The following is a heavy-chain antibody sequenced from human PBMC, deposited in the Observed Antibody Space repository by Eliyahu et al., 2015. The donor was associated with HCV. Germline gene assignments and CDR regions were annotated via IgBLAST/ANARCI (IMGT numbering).Heavy chain of an antibody. V-gene: IGHV1-69*04. CDR1: GGTFSSYA. CDR3: ARSLYYYDSSGYPIAHTFDY. Sequence: SGGTFSSYAISWVRQAPGQGLEXMGRIIPILGIANYAXKFQGRVTITADKSKSXAYMELSSLRSEDTAVYYCARSLYYYDSSGYPIAHTFDYWGQGTLVTASS. D-gene: IGHD3-22*01. J-gene: IGHJ4*02. CDR2: IIPILGIA.